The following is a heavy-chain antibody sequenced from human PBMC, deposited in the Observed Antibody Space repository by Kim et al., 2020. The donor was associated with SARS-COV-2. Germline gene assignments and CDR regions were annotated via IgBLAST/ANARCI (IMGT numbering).Heavy chain of an antibody. CDR2: LNDDGIDT. Sequence: GGSLRLSCVASGFTFRVHDMIWVRQAPGKGLEWVATLNDDGIDTYYADSVRGRFTVSRDNSKNTLFLHMNSLRAEDTATYYCARGRRSRPIPGLPPPATFYWGRGILVSVSS. CDR3: ARGRRSRPIPGLPPPATFY. J-gene: IGHJ4*02. CDR1: GFTFRVHD. V-gene: IGHV3-23*01.